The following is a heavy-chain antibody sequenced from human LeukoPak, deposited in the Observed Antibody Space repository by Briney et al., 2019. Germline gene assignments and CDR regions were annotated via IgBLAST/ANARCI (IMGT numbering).Heavy chain of an antibody. V-gene: IGHV4-59*06. Sequence: SETLSLTCTVSGGSISSYYWSWIRQPPGKGLEWIGYIYYSGSTYHNPSLKSRVTISVDTSKNQFSLKLSSVTAADTAVYYCARRTAYGGNVAFDIWGQGTMVTVSS. CDR1: GGSISSYY. D-gene: IGHD4-23*01. J-gene: IGHJ3*02. CDR2: IYYSGST. CDR3: ARRTAYGGNVAFDI.